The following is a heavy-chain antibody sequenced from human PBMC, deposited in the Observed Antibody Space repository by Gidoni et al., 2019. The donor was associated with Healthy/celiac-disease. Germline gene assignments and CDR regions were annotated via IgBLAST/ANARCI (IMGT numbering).Heavy chain of an antibody. D-gene: IGHD3-10*01. CDR3: ASPNVLLWFGVPSDAFDI. CDR2: IYHSGST. CDR1: GGSISSSNW. Sequence: QVQLQESGPGLVKPSGTLSLTCAVSGGSISSSNWWSWVRQPPGKGLEWIGEIYHSGSTNYNPSLKSRVTISVDKSKNQFSLKLSSVTAADTAVYYCASPNVLLWFGVPSDAFDIWGQGTMVTVSS. V-gene: IGHV4-4*02. J-gene: IGHJ3*02.